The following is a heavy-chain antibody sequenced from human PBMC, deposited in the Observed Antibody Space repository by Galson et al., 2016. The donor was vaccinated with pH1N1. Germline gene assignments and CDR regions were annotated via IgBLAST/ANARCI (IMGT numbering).Heavy chain of an antibody. CDR2: ISAFNGDT. J-gene: IGHJ4*01. V-gene: IGHV1-18*01. D-gene: IGHD6-6*01. CDR1: GFTFSNYG. Sequence: SVKVSCKASGFTFSNYGFSWVRQAPGQGLEWMAWISAFNGDTKYAHNVQDRLTVTTDSSTNTAYMELRSLRSDDTALYFCARQSIAARPVFFDFWGRGTQVTVSS. CDR3: ARQSIAARPVFFDF.